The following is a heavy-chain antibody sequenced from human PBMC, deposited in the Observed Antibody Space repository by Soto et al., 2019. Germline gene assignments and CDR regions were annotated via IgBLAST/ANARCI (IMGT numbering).Heavy chain of an antibody. CDR3: ARDDCCSSTSCYVEGGY. J-gene: IGHJ4*02. D-gene: IGHD2-2*01. V-gene: IGHV1-69*08. CDR1: GGTFRSYT. CDR2: IIPILGIA. Sequence: QVQLVQSGAEVKKPGSSVKVSCKASGGTFRSYTISWVRQAPGQGVEWMGRIIPILGIANYAQKLQGRVTIPADKFTSTAYMELSSLRSEDKAVYYCARDDCCSSTSCYVEGGYWGQGTLVTVSS.